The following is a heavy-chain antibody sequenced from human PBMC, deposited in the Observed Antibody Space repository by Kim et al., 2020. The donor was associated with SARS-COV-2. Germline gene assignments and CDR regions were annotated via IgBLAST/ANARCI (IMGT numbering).Heavy chain of an antibody. J-gene: IGHJ5*02. Sequence: ASVKVSCKASGYTFTSYGISWVRQAPGQGLEWMGWISAYNGNTNYAQKLQGRVTMTTDTSTSTAYMELRSLRSDDTAVYYCARGDIVVVPAGWFDPWGQGTLVTVSS. CDR1: GYTFTSYG. CDR3: ARGDIVVVPAGWFDP. V-gene: IGHV1-18*01. CDR2: ISAYNGNT. D-gene: IGHD2-2*01.